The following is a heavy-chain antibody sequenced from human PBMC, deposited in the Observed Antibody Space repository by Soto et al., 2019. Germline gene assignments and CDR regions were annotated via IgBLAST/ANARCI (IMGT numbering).Heavy chain of an antibody. Sequence: ASVKVSCKASGYTFTSYGISWVRQAPGQGLEWMGWISAYNGNTNYAQKLQGRVTMTTDTSTSTAYMELRSLRSDDTAVYYCARDLELRITIFGVVTKYGMDVWGQGTTVTVSS. J-gene: IGHJ6*02. CDR1: GYTFTSYG. CDR3: ARDLELRITIFGVVTKYGMDV. CDR2: ISAYNGNT. V-gene: IGHV1-18*04. D-gene: IGHD3-3*01.